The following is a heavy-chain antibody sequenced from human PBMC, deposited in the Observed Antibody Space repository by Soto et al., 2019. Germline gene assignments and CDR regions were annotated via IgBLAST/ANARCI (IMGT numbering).Heavy chain of an antibody. CDR1: GGSISSYY. Sequence: SETLSLTCTVAGGSISSYYWSWIRHPPVKGLEWIWYIYYSGSTNYNPSLKSRVTISVDTSKNQFSLKLSSVTAADTAVYYCARVGPGAFDIWGQGTMVTVYS. J-gene: IGHJ3*02. CDR2: IYYSGST. V-gene: IGHV4-59*01. CDR3: ARVGPGAFDI.